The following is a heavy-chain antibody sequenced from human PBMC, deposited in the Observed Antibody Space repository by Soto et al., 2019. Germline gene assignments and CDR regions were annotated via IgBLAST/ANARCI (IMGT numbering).Heavy chain of an antibody. D-gene: IGHD1-1*01. J-gene: IGHJ5*01. Sequence: PSETLSLTCTLSGGSVRAPDWWNWVRQPPDKGLEWIAEVHISGHSNYNPSLRSRVSVSIDSSKNQFYLNLNSVTAADTAIYYCARVRQGCSANNCYFDPWGQGTQGTV. CDR2: VHISGHS. V-gene: IGHV4-4*02. CDR3: ARVRQGCSANNCYFDP. CDR1: GGSVRAPDW.